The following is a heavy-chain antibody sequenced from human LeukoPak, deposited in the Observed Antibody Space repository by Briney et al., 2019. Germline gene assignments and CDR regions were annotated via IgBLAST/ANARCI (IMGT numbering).Heavy chain of an antibody. D-gene: IGHD4-17*01. CDR2: MSTSGST. CDR3: ARVRDGDYYFDY. CDR1: GDSISSSNYY. J-gene: IGHJ4*02. Sequence: SETLSLTCTVSGDSISSSNYYWSWIRQPAGKGLEWIGRMSTSGSTNYNPSLKSRVTISVDTSKNQFSLKLSSVTAADTAVYYCARVRDGDYYFDYWGQGTLVTVSS. V-gene: IGHV4-61*02.